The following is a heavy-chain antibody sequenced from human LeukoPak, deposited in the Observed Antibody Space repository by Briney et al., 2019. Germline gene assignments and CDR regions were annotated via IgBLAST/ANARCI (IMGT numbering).Heavy chain of an antibody. J-gene: IGHJ5*02. CDR2: INPSGGST. CDR1: GYTFTSYY. CDR3: ARDHAYYGSGILWFDP. Sequence: ASVKVSCKASGYTFTSYYMHWVRQAPGQGLEWMGIINPSGGSTSYAQKFQGRVTMTRDTSTSTVYMELSSLRSEDTAVYYCARDHAYYGSGILWFDPWGQGTLVTVSS. D-gene: IGHD3-10*01. V-gene: IGHV1-46*01.